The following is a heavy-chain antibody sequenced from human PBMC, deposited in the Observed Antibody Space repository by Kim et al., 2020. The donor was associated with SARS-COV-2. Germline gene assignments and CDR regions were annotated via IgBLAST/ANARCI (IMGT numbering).Heavy chain of an antibody. V-gene: IGHV4-4*07. D-gene: IGHD3-22*01. CDR1: GGSISSYY. J-gene: IGHJ4*02. CDR3: ASGSLSYYDSSGYRAFDY. CDR2: IYTSGST. Sequence: SETLSLTCTVSGGSISSYYWSWIRQPAGKGLEWIGRIYTSGSTNFNPSLKSRVTMSVDTSKNQFSLKLSSVTAADTAVYYCASGSLSYYDSSGYRAFDYWGQGTLVTVSS.